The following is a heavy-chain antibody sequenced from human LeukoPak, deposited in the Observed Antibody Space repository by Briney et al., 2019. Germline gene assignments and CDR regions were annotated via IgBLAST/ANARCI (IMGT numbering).Heavy chain of an antibody. D-gene: IGHD2-15*01. CDR2: IYHSGST. CDR3: ASLLGYCSGNRCPSSANYYYYMDV. V-gene: IGHV4-38-2*02. Sequence: SETLSLTCTVSGYSISSDYYWGWVRQPPGKGLEWIGSIYHSGSTYYNPSLKSRVTISVDTSKNQFSLKLTSVTAADTAVYYCASLLGYCSGNRCPSSANYYYYMDVWGKGTTVTVSS. J-gene: IGHJ6*03. CDR1: GYSISSDYY.